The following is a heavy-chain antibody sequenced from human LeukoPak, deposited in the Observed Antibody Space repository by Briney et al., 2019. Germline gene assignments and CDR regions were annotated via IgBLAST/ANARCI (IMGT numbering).Heavy chain of an antibody. CDR2: MNPNTGNA. Sequence: ASMKVSCKASGYTFTNFDINWVRQATGQGLEWMGWMNPNTGNAGYAQKFQGWVTMTRDTSISTAYMELSRLRSDDTAVYYCARGTGYSSGWYQFDYWGQGTLVTVSS. CDR3: ARGTGYSSGWYQFDY. V-gene: IGHV1-8*02. CDR1: GYTFTNFD. J-gene: IGHJ4*02. D-gene: IGHD6-19*01.